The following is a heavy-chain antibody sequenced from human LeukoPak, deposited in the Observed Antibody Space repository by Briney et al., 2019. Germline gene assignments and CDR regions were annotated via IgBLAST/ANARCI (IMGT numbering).Heavy chain of an antibody. CDR3: AKAHSSGWSTFDC. CDR2: ISYDGSNK. D-gene: IGHD6-19*01. V-gene: IGHV3-30*04. J-gene: IGHJ4*02. CDR1: GFTFSSYA. Sequence: GRSLRLSCAASGFTFSSYAIHWVRQAPGKGLEWVAVISYDGSNKYYADSVKGRFTISRENSKNTLYLQMNSLRAEDTAVYYCAKAHSSGWSTFDCWGQGTLVTVSS.